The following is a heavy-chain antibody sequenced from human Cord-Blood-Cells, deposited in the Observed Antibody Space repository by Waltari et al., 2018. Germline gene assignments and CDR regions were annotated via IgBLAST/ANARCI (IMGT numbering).Heavy chain of an antibody. V-gene: IGHV1-2*02. CDR1: GYTFTGYY. J-gene: IGHJ3*02. Sequence: QVQLVQSGAEVKKPGASVKVSCKASGYTFTGYYMHWVRQAPGQGLEWMGWINPTRGGTNYAQKFQGRVTMTRDTSISTAYMELSRLRSDDTAVYYCARGWVAGYCSSTSCYDAFDIWGQGTMVTVSS. CDR3: ARGWVAGYCSSTSCYDAFDI. D-gene: IGHD2-2*01. CDR2: INPTRGGT.